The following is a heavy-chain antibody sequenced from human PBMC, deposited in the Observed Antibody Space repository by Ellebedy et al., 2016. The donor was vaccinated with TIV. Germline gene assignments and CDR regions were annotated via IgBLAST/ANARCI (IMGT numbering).Heavy chain of an antibody. V-gene: IGHV3-15*01. Sequence: GESLKISCAASGLTFSNAWTNWVRPAPGKGLEWVGRIKSKTDGGAADYAAPVKGRFTIPRDDSKNTLYLQMNSLKTEDTAVYFCTTVYRYNYDTVWGQGTLVTVSS. CDR1: GLTFSNAW. D-gene: IGHD5-18*01. CDR2: IKSKTDGGAA. CDR3: TTVYRYNYDTV. J-gene: IGHJ4*02.